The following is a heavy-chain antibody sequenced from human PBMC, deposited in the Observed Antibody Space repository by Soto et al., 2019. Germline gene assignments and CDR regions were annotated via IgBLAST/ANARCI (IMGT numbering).Heavy chain of an antibody. D-gene: IGHD3-10*01. CDR3: ARDDMVRGVMRWFDP. CDR1: GGSISSSNW. V-gene: IGHV4-4*02. J-gene: IGHJ5*02. Sequence: QVQLQESGPGLVKPSGTLSLTCAVSGGSISSSNWWSWVRQPPGKGLEWIGEIYHSGSTNYTPSLQSRVTISVDKSTTQFSLKLSSVTAADTAVYYCARDDMVRGVMRWFDPWGQGTLVTVSS. CDR2: IYHSGST.